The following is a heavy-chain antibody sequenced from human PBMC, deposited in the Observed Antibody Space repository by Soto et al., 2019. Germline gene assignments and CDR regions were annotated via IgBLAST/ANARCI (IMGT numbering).Heavy chain of an antibody. CDR3: AKSLIARIAAAGPSESYYYMDV. J-gene: IGHJ6*03. Sequence: GGSLRLSCAASGFIFSNYVMHWVRQAPGKGLEWVAVVLYDGSKTYYADSVKGRFTISRDNSKNTLFLQMNSLRAEDSAVYYCAKSLIARIAAAGPSESYYYMDVWGKGTTVTVSS. V-gene: IGHV3-30*18. CDR2: VLYDGSKT. D-gene: IGHD6-13*01. CDR1: GFIFSNYV.